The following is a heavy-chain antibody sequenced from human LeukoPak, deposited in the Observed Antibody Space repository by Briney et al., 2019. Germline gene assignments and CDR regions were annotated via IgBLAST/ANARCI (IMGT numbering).Heavy chain of an antibody. V-gene: IGHV4-4*07. CDR2: FHTSGST. CDR3: ARVYDFWSGYYDH. D-gene: IGHD3-3*01. Sequence: SETLSLTCTVSGGSISSYYWSWIRQPAGKGLEWIGRFHTSGSTNYNPSLKSRVTMSVDTSKNQFSLKLSSVTAADTAVYYCARVYDFWSGYYDHWGQGTLVTVSS. CDR1: GGSISSYY. J-gene: IGHJ4*02.